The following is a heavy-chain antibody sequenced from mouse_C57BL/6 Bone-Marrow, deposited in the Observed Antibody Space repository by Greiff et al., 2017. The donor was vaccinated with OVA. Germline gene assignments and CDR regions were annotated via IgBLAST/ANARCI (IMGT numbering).Heavy chain of an antibody. J-gene: IGHJ2*01. CDR2: IYPGDGDT. D-gene: IGHD2-3*01. CDR3: ARHEDGYYASYFDY. V-gene: IGHV1-82*01. Sequence: VQLQQSGPELVKPGASVKISCKASGYAFSSSWMNWVKQRPGKGLEWIGRIYPGDGDTNYNGKFKDKATLTADKSSSTAYMQLSSLTSEGSAVYFCARHEDGYYASYFDYWGQGTTLTVSS. CDR1: GYAFSSSW.